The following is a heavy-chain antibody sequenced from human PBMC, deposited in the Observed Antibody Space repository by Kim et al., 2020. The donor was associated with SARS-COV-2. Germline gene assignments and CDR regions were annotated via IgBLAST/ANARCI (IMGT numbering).Heavy chain of an antibody. Sequence: ASVKVSCKASGYTFDTYALYWVRLAPGQRFEWMGWINGGNGNTRYSQNFQGRVTITRDTSATTAYMELSSLTFKDTAVYYCAREGSGSYNWLDPWGQGTLVTVSS. CDR2: INGGNGNT. J-gene: IGHJ5*02. CDR3: AREGSGSYNWLDP. CDR1: GYTFDTYA. V-gene: IGHV1-3*01. D-gene: IGHD3-10*01.